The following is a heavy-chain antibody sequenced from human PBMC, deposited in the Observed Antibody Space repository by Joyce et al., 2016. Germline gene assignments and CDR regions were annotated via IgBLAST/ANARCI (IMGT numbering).Heavy chain of an antibody. V-gene: IGHV3-33*01. D-gene: IGHD1/OR15-1a*01. Sequence: QVQLVESGGGVVQPGRSLRLSCAASGFTFSNHGMHWVRQAPGKGLEWVAVIWNDGSKRYYADSVKGRFTISRDNSKNTLYLQVSSLRAEDTAVYYCARDRSGTGNDYWGQGTLVTVSP. J-gene: IGHJ4*02. CDR1: GFTFSNHG. CDR2: IWNDGSKR. CDR3: ARDRSGTGNDY.